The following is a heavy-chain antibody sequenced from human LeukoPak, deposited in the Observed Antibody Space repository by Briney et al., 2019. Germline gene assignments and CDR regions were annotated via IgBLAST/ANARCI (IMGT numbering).Heavy chain of an antibody. CDR2: ISAYNGNT. CDR3: ARDRYDILTGQRLYYYYYYGMDV. V-gene: IGHV1-18*01. Sequence: ASVKVSCKASGYTFTSYGISWVRQAPGQGLEWMGWISAYNGNTNYAQKLQGRVTMTTDTSTSTAYMELRSLRSDDTAVYYCARDRYDILTGQRLYYYYYYGMDVWGQGTTVTVSS. CDR1: GYTFTSYG. D-gene: IGHD3-9*01. J-gene: IGHJ6*02.